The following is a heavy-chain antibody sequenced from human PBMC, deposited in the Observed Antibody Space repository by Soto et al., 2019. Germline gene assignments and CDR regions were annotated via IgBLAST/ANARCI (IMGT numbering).Heavy chain of an antibody. D-gene: IGHD2-8*01. Sequence: QVQLVESGGGVVQPGTSLRLSCAASGFTFSNYAMHWVRQAPGKGLEWVAVISYDGSNKYYGDSGQGRFTISRDNSKKTLYLPMSTLRSEDTAVYYCATLNMVYVGFTVLDICGQWTVVTVSS. J-gene: IGHJ3*02. CDR1: GFTFSNYA. CDR3: ATLNMVYVGFTVLDI. CDR2: ISYDGSNK. V-gene: IGHV3-30*03.